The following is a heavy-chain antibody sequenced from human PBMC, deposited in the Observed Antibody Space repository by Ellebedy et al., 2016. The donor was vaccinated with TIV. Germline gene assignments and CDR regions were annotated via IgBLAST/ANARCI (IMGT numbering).Heavy chain of an antibody. Sequence: SVKVSXKASGGTFSNYAVSWVRQAPGQGLEWMGGIIPYFATTKYAQKFQGRVTVTADESTTTAYMELSSLTSEDTAVYYCARGDFWLGYSWGQGTLVTVSS. D-gene: IGHD3-3*01. V-gene: IGHV1-69*13. CDR2: IIPYFATT. CDR3: ARGDFWLGYS. CDR1: GGTFSNYA. J-gene: IGHJ4*02.